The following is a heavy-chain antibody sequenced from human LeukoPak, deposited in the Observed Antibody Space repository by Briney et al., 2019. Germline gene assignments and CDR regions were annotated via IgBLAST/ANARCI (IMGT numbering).Heavy chain of an antibody. V-gene: IGHV3-21*01. CDR3: ARAPGTAADGEFDY. J-gene: IGHJ4*02. D-gene: IGHD6-13*01. CDR1: GFTFSSYS. Sequence: GGSLRLSCAASGFTFSSYSMNWVRQAPGKGLEWVSSISSSSSYIYYADSVKGRFTISRDNAKNSLYLQMNSLRAEDTAVYYCARAPGTAADGEFDYWGQGTLVTVSS. CDR2: ISSSSSYI.